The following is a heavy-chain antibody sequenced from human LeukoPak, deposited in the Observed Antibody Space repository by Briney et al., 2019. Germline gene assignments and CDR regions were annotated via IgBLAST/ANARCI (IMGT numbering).Heavy chain of an antibody. CDR3: ARQWGYCSGGTCYFNWLDP. CDR1: GGSISSSSYY. D-gene: IGHD2-15*01. J-gene: IGHJ5*02. V-gene: IGHV4-39*01. CDR2: IYYSGYT. Sequence: SETLSLTCSVSGGSISSSSYYWAWIRQPPGKGLESFGNIYYSGYTYYNPSLKNRVTISVDTSMSQFSLKVTSVTAADTAVYYCARQWGYCSGGTCYFNWLDPWGQGTLVSVSS.